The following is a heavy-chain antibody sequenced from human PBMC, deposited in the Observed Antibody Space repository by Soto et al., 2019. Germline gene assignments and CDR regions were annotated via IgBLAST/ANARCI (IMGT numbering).Heavy chain of an antibody. V-gene: IGHV3-21*01. CDR2: ISSSSSYI. CDR1: GFTFSSYS. D-gene: IGHD6-19*01. CDR3: ARGIGEQWLVRNSYYYYGMDV. Sequence: PGGSLRLSCAASGFTFSSYSMNWVRQAPGKGLEWVSSISSSSSYIYYADSVKGRFTISRDNAKNSLYLQMNSLRAEDTAVYYCARGIGEQWLVRNSYYYYGMDVWGQGTTVTV. J-gene: IGHJ6*02.